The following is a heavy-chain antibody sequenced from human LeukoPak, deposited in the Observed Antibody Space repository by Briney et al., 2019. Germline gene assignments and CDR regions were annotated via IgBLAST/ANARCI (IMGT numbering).Heavy chain of an antibody. CDR1: GFTFSSYV. V-gene: IGHV3-23*01. CDR2: ISGSGGST. Sequence: GGSLRLSCAASGFTFSSYVMSWVRQAPGEGLEWVSTISGSGGSTYYADSVKGRFTISRGISKNTLYLQMNSLRAEDTAVYYCAKLDGYNYGHFDYWGQGTLATVSS. J-gene: IGHJ4*02. D-gene: IGHD5-24*01. CDR3: AKLDGYNYGHFDY.